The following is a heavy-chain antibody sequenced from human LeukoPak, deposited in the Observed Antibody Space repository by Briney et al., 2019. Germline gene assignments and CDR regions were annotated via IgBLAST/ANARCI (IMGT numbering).Heavy chain of an antibody. Sequence: GGSLRLSCAASGFSISGYWMHWVRQAAGEGLVWVSRMNSGGTTINYADSVKGRFTISRDNVDDTLHLQMNSLRVEDTAVYYCIREVQVRASASLGLWGQGTLVTVSS. V-gene: IGHV3-74*01. CDR3: IREVQVRASASLGL. CDR1: GFSISGYW. J-gene: IGHJ4*01. CDR2: MNSGGTTI. D-gene: IGHD3-16*01.